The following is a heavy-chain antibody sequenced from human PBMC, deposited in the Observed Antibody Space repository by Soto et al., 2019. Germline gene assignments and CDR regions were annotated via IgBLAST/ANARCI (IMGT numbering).Heavy chain of an antibody. J-gene: IGHJ3*02. CDR1: GFTFDDYA. Sequence: GGSLRLSCAASGFTFDDYAMHWVRQPPGKGLEWVANIKPDGGEKWYVDSVRGRFTISRDNAKNSLFLQMNSLRAEDTAVYYCARGDFYDTSGPFSDAFDIWGQGTMVTVS. V-gene: IGHV3-7*04. D-gene: IGHD3-22*01. CDR2: IKPDGGEK. CDR3: ARGDFYDTSGPFSDAFDI.